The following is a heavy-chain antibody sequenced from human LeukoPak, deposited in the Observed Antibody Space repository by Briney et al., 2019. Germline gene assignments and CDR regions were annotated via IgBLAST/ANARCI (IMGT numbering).Heavy chain of an antibody. J-gene: IGHJ5*02. D-gene: IGHD1-1*01. V-gene: IGHV3-11*04. CDR1: GFTFSDFY. CDR3: ARVWRFPNCFDP. Sequence: GGSLRLSCAASGFTFSDFYMSWIRQAPGKGLQWVSYISSSYNTIYYADSVKGRFTISRDNAKNSLFLQMNSLRAEDTAVYYCARVWRFPNCFDPWGQGTLVTVS. CDR2: ISSSYNTI.